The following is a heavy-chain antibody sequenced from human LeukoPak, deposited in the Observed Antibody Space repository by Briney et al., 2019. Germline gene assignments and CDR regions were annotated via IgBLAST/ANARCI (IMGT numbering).Heavy chain of an antibody. CDR3: AKATVRGVVPAAIYYGMDV. CDR1: GFTFSSYG. V-gene: IGHV3-30*02. D-gene: IGHD2-2*01. J-gene: IGHJ6*02. Sequence: PGGSLRLSRAASGFTFSSYGMHWVRQAPGKGLEWVAFIRYDGSNKYYADSVKGRFTISRDNSKNTLYLQMNSLRAEDTAVYYCAKATVRGVVPAAIYYGMDVWGQGTTVTVSS. CDR2: IRYDGSNK.